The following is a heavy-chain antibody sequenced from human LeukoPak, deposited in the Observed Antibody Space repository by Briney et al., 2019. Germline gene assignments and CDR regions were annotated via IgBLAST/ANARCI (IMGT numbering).Heavy chain of an antibody. D-gene: IGHD6-19*01. Sequence: GGSLRLSCAASGFTFNNYWMPWVRQAPGKGLVWVSRINSDASTTNYVDSVKGRFTMSIDNAKNTLYLQMNSLRAEDTAVYHCASGSSGWYGEIWGQGTLVTVSS. CDR3: ASGSSGWYGEI. CDR1: GFTFNNYW. V-gene: IGHV3-74*01. J-gene: IGHJ4*02. CDR2: INSDASTT.